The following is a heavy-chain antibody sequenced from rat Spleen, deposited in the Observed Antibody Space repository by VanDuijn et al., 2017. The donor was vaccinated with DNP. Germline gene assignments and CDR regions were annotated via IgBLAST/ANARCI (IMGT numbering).Heavy chain of an antibody. D-gene: IGHD1-10*01. V-gene: IGHV3-3*01. CDR3: ARENNYLY. CDR1: GYSITSSY. J-gene: IGHJ2*01. CDR2: INSAGST. Sequence: EVQLQESGPGLVKPSQSLPLTCSVTGYSITSSYWGWIRKFPGNKMEWMGYINSAGSTNYNPPLKSQISITRDTSKNQFFLQLTSVTTEDTATYYCARENNYLYWGQGVMVTVSS.